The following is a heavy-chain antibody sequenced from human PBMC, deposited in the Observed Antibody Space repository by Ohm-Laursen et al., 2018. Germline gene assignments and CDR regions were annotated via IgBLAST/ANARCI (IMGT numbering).Heavy chain of an antibody. V-gene: IGHV4-59*07. J-gene: IGHJ6*02. CDR3: ARYQVLNTYYDFWSGLRGYYYYGMDV. CDR2: VYYSGST. D-gene: IGHD3-3*01. Sequence: SDTLSLTCSVSGASINSHHWSFIRQPPGKGLEWIAFVYYSGSTYYNPSLKSRVSMSVDTSNNQFSLQLRYVTAADTAVYYCARYQVLNTYYDFWSGLRGYYYYGMDVWGQGTTVTVSS. CDR1: GASINSHH.